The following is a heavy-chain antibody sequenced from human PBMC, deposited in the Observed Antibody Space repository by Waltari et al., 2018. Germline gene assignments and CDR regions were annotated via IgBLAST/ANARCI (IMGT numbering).Heavy chain of an antibody. Sequence: YWSWIRQSPGKGLEWIGNIHHSGSTNYNPSLKSRVTISVDTSKKQFSLRLCSVSAADTAVYYCARDATAGYNWFDPWGQGTLVTVSS. CDR1: Y. D-gene: IGHD3-10*01. V-gene: IGHV4-59*01. CDR2: IHHSGST. J-gene: IGHJ5*02. CDR3: ARDATAGYNWFDP.